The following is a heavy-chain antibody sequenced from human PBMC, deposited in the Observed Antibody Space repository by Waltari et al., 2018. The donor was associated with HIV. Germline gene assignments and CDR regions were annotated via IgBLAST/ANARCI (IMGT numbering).Heavy chain of an antibody. D-gene: IGHD3-22*01. V-gene: IGHV3-33*01. J-gene: IGHJ4*02. Sequence: QVQLVESGGGVVQPGRSLRLSCAASGFTFSYYGMHWVRQAPGKGGEWVAVIWYDGSKKYYADSVKGRFTISRDNSKNMVYLQMNSLRAEDTAVYYCARATYYQDSSGFDSWGQGTLVTVSS. CDR3: ARATYYQDSSGFDS. CDR1: GFTFSYYG. CDR2: IWYDGSKK.